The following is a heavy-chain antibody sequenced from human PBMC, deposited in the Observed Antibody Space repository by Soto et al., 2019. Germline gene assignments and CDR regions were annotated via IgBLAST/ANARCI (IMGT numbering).Heavy chain of an antibody. V-gene: IGHV4-61*01. CDR1: GGSVSSGSYY. J-gene: IGHJ4*02. CDR2: IYYSGST. D-gene: IGHD6-13*01. Sequence: SETLSLTCTVSGGSVSSGSYYWSWIRQPPGKGLEWIGYIYYSGSTNYNPSLKSRVTISVDTSKNQFSLKLSSVTAADTAVYYCARGGYRGSSWWGVFDYWGQGTLVTVSS. CDR3: ARGGYRGSSWWGVFDY.